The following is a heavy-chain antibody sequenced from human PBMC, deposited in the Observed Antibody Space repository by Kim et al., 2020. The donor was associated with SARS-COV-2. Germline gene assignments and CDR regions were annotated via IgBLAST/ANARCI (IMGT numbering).Heavy chain of an antibody. V-gene: IGHV3-73*01. J-gene: IGHJ3*01. D-gene: IGHD1-1*01. CDR3: TRIPGTPLAFWDAFDV. Sequence: SVKGRFTISRDDSKSTAYLQMSSLKTEDTAVYYCTRIPGTPLAFWDAFDVWGQGTMVTVSS.